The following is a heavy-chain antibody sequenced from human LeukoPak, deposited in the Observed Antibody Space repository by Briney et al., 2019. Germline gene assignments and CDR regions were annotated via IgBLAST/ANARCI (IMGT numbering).Heavy chain of an antibody. J-gene: IGHJ4*02. Sequence: ASVKVSCKASGGTFSSYAISWVRQAPGQGLEWMGWISAYNGNTNYAQKLQGRVTMTTDTSTSTAYMELRSLRSDDTAVYYCARVGYYYDSSGYYFVFDYWGQGTLVTVSS. CDR1: GGTFSSYA. CDR3: ARVGYYYDSSGYYFVFDY. V-gene: IGHV1-18*01. D-gene: IGHD3-22*01. CDR2: ISAYNGNT.